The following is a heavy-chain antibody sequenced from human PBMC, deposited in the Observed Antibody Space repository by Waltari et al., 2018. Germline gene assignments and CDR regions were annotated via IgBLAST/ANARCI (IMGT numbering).Heavy chain of an antibody. CDR2: IDSDGSTK. CDR1: GFTFSDFW. V-gene: IGHV3-74*03. CDR3: ATPFYAASGSFLSY. D-gene: IGHD3-10*01. J-gene: IGHJ4*02. Sequence: EVQLVESGGALVQPGGSLRLSCAASGFTFSDFWMHWVRQSPEKGLVWVSRIDSDGSTKTYADSVKGRFTISRDNTKNTLYLQMNGLTAEDTGVYYCATPFYAASGSFLSYWGQGTLVAVSS.